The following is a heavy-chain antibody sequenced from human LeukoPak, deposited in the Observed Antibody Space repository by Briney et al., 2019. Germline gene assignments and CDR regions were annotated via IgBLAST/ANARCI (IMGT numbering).Heavy chain of an antibody. V-gene: IGHV4-39*07. Sequence: TSETLSLTCTVSGGSISSSSYYWSWIRQPPGKGLEWIGSIYYSGSTYYNPSLKSRVTISVDTSKNQFSLKLSSVTAADTAVYYCASSHGDSYGIDYWGQGTLVTVSS. CDR2: IYYSGST. J-gene: IGHJ4*02. D-gene: IGHD5-18*01. CDR1: GGSISSSSYY. CDR3: ASSHGDSYGIDY.